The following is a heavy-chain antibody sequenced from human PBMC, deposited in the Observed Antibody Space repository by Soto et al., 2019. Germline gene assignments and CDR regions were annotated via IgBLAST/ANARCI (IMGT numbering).Heavy chain of an antibody. CDR2: INHSGST. J-gene: IGHJ4*02. V-gene: IGHV4-34*01. CDR3: ARGMYSSSWYYFDY. D-gene: IGHD6-13*01. CDR1: GGSFSGYY. Sequence: SETLSLTCAVYGGSFSGYYWSWIRQPPGKGLEWIGEINHSGSTNYNPSLKSRVTISVDASKNQFSLKLSSVTAADTAVYYCARGMYSSSWYYFDYWGQGTLVTVSS.